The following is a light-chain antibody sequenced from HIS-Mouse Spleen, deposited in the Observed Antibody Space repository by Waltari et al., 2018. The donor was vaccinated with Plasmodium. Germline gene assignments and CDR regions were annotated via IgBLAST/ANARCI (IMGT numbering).Light chain of an antibody. CDR2: EGS. J-gene: IGLJ3*02. CDR3: CSYAGSTTWV. Sequence: QSALTQPASVSVSPGQSITISSTGTSSAVGSYNLFSWYQQHPGKAPKLMLYEGSKRPSGVSNRFSGSKSGNTASLTISGLQAEDEADYYCCSYAGSTTWVFGGGTKLTVL. CDR1: SSAVGSYNL. V-gene: IGLV2-23*01.